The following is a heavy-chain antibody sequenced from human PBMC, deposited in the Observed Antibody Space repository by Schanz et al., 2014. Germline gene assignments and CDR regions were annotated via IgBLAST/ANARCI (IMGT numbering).Heavy chain of an antibody. Sequence: QVQLVESGGGVVQPGRSLRLSCAASGFIFSSYGLHWVRQAPGKGLEWVAFIWYDGSNKYYADSVKGRFTISRDNSKNTLYLQRNSLRAEDTSVYYCASPSGYSDYGTYFDFWGQGTLVTVSS. CDR3: ASPSGYSDYGTYFDF. CDR1: GFIFSSYG. V-gene: IGHV3-33*01. D-gene: IGHD5-12*01. CDR2: IWYDGSNK. J-gene: IGHJ4*02.